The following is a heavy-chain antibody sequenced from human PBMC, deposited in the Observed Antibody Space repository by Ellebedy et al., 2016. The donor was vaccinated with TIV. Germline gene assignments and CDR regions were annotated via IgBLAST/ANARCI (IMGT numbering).Heavy chain of an antibody. CDR2: INPNSGDT. J-gene: IGHJ4*02. CDR1: GYTFTGYY. D-gene: IGHD3-22*01. CDR3: VRDLTNYGSSSY. V-gene: IGHV1-2*02. Sequence: ASVKVSCKASGYTFTGYYIHWVRQAPGQGLEGVAWINPNSGDTAYAQNLQGRVTVTGDTSISTAYMELSRLISDDTAVYYCVRDLTNYGSSSYWGQGTLVTVSS.